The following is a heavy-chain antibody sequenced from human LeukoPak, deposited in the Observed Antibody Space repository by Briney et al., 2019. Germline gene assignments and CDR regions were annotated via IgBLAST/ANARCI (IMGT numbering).Heavy chain of an antibody. CDR1: GFTFSSYA. J-gene: IGHJ4*02. V-gene: IGHV3-30-3*01. D-gene: IGHD2-2*01. CDR3: ARARRGCSSTSCYGGNFDY. CDR2: ISYDGSNK. Sequence: GRSLRLSCAASGFTFSSYAMHWVRQAPGKGLEWVAVISYDGSNKYYADSVKGRFTISRDNSKNTLYLQMNSLRAEDTAVYYCARARRGCSSTSCYGGNFDYWGQGTLDTVSS.